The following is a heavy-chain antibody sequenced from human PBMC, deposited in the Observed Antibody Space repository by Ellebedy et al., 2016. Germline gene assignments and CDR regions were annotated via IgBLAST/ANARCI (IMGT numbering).Heavy chain of an antibody. J-gene: IGHJ4*02. CDR2: INAGNGNT. CDR1: GYTFTSYA. D-gene: IGHD1-26*01. Sequence: ASVKVSCXASGYTFTSYAMHWVRQAPGQRLEWMGWINAGNGNTKYSQKFQGRVTMTTDTSTSTAYMELRSLRSDDTAVYYCARADAVGATPGQYYFDYWGQGTLVTVSS. CDR3: ARADAVGATPGQYYFDY. V-gene: IGHV1-3*01.